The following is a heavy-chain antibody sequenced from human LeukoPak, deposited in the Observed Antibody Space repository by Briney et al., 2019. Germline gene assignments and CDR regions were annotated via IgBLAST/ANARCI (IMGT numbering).Heavy chain of an antibody. Sequence: SETLSLTCTVSGGSISSSNYYWGWIRQPPGKELEWIGSIYYSGSTFYNPSLKSRVTISVDTSKNQLSLKLSSVTAADTAVYYCAGHHPRNTVDFWGQGTLVTVSS. D-gene: IGHD2/OR15-2a*01. J-gene: IGHJ4*02. CDR2: IYYSGST. V-gene: IGHV4-39*01. CDR1: GGSISSSNYY. CDR3: AGHHPRNTVDF.